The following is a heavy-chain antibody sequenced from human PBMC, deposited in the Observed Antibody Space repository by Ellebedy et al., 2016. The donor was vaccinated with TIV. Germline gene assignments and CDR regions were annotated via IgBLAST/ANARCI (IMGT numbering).Heavy chain of an antibody. J-gene: IGHJ3*02. Sequence: SETLSLTCSVSGFSISSGHFWGWIRQPPGKGLEWIGSIYQTGSTYYSPSLKRRVTISVATSKNHFSLKLSSLTAADTAVYFCARVLLWFGELTAFDIWGQGTMVIVSS. D-gene: IGHD3-10*01. CDR1: GFSISSGHF. CDR3: ARVLLWFGELTAFDI. V-gene: IGHV4-38-2*02. CDR2: IYQTGST.